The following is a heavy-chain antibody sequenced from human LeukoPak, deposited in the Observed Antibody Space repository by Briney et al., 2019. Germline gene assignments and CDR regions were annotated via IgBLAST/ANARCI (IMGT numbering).Heavy chain of an antibody. J-gene: IGHJ3*02. CDR2: IIPILGIA. CDR1: GGTFSSYT. V-gene: IGHV1-69*02. Sequence: SVKVSCKASGGTFSSYTISWVRQAPGQGLEWMGRIIPILGIANYAQKFQGRVTITADKSTSTAYMELSSLRSEDTAVYYCASXRALYCSSTSXQTANGAFDIWGQGTMVTVSS. CDR3: ASXRALYCSSTSXQTANGAFDI. D-gene: IGHD2-2*01.